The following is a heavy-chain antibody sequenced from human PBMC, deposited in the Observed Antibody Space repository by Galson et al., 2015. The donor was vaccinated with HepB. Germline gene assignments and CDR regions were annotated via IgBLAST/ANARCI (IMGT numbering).Heavy chain of an antibody. V-gene: IGHV3-48*01. D-gene: IGHD6-13*01. CDR1: GFTYSVYP. CDR3: VRDRRYRSNWWSGFV. CDR2: ISPSSNII. J-gene: IGHJ6*04. Sequence: SLRLSCAASGFTYSVYPMNWVRQGPGKGLEWVSYISPSSNIIYYADSVKGRFTISRDNAKDALYLQLNSLRPEDTAVYYCVRDRRYRSNWWSGFVWGKGTSVTVSS.